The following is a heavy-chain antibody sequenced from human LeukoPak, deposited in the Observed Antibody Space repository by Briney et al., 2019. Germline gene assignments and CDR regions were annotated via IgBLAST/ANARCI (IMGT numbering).Heavy chain of an antibody. CDR1: GFTFSSYG. CDR2: IWYDGSNK. J-gene: IGHJ6*02. D-gene: IGHD6-19*01. V-gene: IGHV3-33*01. Sequence: GRSLRLSCAASGFTFSSYGMHWVRQAPGKGLEWVAVIWYDGSNKYYADSVKGRFTISRDNSKNTLYLQMNSLRAEDTAVYYCARELTGYSSGWYTRDYYYGMDVWGQGTTVTVSS. CDR3: ARELTGYSSGWYTRDYYYGMDV.